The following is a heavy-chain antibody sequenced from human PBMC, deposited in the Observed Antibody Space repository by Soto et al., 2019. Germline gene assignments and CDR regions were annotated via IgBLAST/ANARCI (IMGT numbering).Heavy chain of an antibody. CDR3: ATGRVLYGSEY. V-gene: IGHV4-61*01. Sequence: SETLSHTCTVSGGSVSSGSYYWSWIRQPPGKGLEWIGYIYYSGSTNYNPSLKSRVTISVDTSKNQYSLRLSSVTTADTALYYCATGRVLYGSEYWGQGTLVTVSS. J-gene: IGHJ4*02. D-gene: IGHD3-10*01. CDR1: GGSVSSGSYY. CDR2: IYYSGST.